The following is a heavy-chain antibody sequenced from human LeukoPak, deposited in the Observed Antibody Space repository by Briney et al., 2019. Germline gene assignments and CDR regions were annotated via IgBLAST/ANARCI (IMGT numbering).Heavy chain of an antibody. V-gene: IGHV3-7*02. CDR3: ARNRVRGDY. J-gene: IGHJ4*02. D-gene: IGHD3-16*02. CDR2: IKEDGSEE. CDR1: GFTFTSYA. Sequence: GGSLRLSCAASGFTFTSYAMHWVRQAPGKGLEWVANIKEDGSEEYYMDSVKGRFTISRDNAKNSLYLQMNSLRAEDTATYHCARNRVRGDYWGQGTLVTVSS.